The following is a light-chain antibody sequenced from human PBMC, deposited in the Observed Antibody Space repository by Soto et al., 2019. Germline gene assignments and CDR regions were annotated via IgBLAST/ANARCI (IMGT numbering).Light chain of an antibody. J-gene: IGKJ4*01. CDR1: QSVRSY. Sequence: EVVLTQSPATLSLTPGESATLSCRASQSVRSYLAWYQQKPGQAPRLLIYGASSRATGVPARFSGSGSGTDFTLTISSLEPEDFAIYYCQQRSDWPPLTFGGGTKV. CDR3: QQRSDWPPLT. CDR2: GAS. V-gene: IGKV3-11*01.